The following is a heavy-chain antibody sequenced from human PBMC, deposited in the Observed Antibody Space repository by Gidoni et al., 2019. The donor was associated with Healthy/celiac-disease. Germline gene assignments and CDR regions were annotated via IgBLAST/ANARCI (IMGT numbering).Heavy chain of an antibody. J-gene: IGHJ4*02. CDR2: IWYDGSNK. Sequence: QVQLVESGGGVVQPGRSLRLSCAASGFPFSSYGMHWVRQAPGKGLGWVAVIWYDGSNKYYADSVKGRFTISRDNSKNTLYLQMNSLRAEDTAVYYCARGRVVPADLSGYWGQGTLVTVSS. CDR1: GFPFSSYG. D-gene: IGHD2-2*01. V-gene: IGHV3-33*01. CDR3: ARGRVVPADLSGY.